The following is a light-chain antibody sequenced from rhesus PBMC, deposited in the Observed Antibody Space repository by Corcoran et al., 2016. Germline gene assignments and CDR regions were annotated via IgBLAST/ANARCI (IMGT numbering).Light chain of an antibody. Sequence: DIVLTQSPASLAVSPGQRATITCRASESVSVLGIHLIHWYQQKQGTPPKLLIYQASNKATGVPARFSGSGSGTDFTLTSNPVEADDAADLYCLQSKNSPYTFGQGTKVEIK. CDR3: LQSKNSPYT. CDR2: QAS. J-gene: IGKJ2*01. V-gene: IGKV7-13*01. CDR1: ESVSVLGIHL.